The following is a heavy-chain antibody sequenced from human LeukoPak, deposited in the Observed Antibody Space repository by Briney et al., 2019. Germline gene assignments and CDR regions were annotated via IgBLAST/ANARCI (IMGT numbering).Heavy chain of an antibody. CDR1: GFTFSNAW. J-gene: IGHJ4*02. CDR2: IKQDGSEK. Sequence: PGGSLRLSCAASGFTFSNAWMSWVRQAPGKGLEWVANIKQDGSEKYYVDSVKGRFTISRDNAKNSLYLQMNSPRAEDTAVYYCARGFSSGDVPWEYFDYWGQGTLVTVSS. D-gene: IGHD3-3*01. V-gene: IGHV3-7*01. CDR3: ARGFSSGDVPWEYFDY.